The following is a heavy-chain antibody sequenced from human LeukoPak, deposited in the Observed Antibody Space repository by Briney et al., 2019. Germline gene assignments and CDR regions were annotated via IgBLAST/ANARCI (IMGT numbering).Heavy chain of an antibody. D-gene: IGHD3-22*01. Sequence: GGSLRLSCAASGFTFSSYAMSWVRQAPGKGLEWVSAISGSGGSTYYADSVKGRFTITRDNSKNTMFLQMSSLRAEDTAVYYCAKVFYDNSGYIDYCGQGTLVTVSS. CDR2: ISGSGGST. CDR3: AKVFYDNSGYIDY. J-gene: IGHJ4*02. V-gene: IGHV3-23*01. CDR1: GFTFSSYA.